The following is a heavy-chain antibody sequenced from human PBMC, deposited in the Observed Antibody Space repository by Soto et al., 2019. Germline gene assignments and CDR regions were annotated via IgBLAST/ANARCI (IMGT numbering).Heavy chain of an antibody. V-gene: IGHV1-2*02. Sequence: ASVKVSCKASGYTFTGYYMHWVRQAPGQGLEWMGWINPNSGGTNYAQKFQGRVTMTRDTSISTAYMELSRLRSDDTAVYYCARDSSIFGVVIPWNYWGQGTLVTVPS. CDR3: ARDSSIFGVVIPWNY. CDR2: INPNSGGT. J-gene: IGHJ4*02. CDR1: GYTFTGYY. D-gene: IGHD3-3*01.